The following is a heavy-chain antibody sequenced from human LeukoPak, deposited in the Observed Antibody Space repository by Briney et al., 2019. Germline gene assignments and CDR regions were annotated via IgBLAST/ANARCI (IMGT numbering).Heavy chain of an antibody. D-gene: IGHD5-24*01. CDR1: GGSIGSYY. J-gene: IGHJ4*02. Sequence: SETLSLTCTVSGGSIGSYYWSWIRQPPGKGLEWIGYIYYSGSTNYNPSLKSRVTISVDTSKNQFSLKLSSVTAADTAVYYCARGMTSIYWGQGTLVTVSS. CDR2: IYYSGST. V-gene: IGHV4-59*01. CDR3: ARGMTSIY.